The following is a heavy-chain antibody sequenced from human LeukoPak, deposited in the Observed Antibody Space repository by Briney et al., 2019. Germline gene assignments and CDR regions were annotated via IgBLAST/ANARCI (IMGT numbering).Heavy chain of an antibody. Sequence: SETLSLTCTVSGGSISSYYWSWIRQPAGKGLEWIGRIYNSGATNYNPSLNSRVTISVDTSKNQFSLKLSSVTAADTALYYCAVYHYDSSGYLSFDIWGQGTMVTVSS. CDR1: GGSISSYY. J-gene: IGHJ3*02. CDR3: AVYHYDSSGYLSFDI. CDR2: IYNSGAT. D-gene: IGHD3-22*01. V-gene: IGHV4-4*07.